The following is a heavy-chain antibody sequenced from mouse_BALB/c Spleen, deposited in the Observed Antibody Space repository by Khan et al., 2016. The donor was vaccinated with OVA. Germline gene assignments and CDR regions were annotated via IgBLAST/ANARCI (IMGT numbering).Heavy chain of an antibody. J-gene: IGHJ2*01. V-gene: IGHV1S81*02. CDR1: GYTFTSYW. CDR2: TNPTNGRT. CDR3: ARIKKIVATYVDN. D-gene: IGHD1-1*01. Sequence: QVQLKQSGAELVKAGASVKMSCKASGYTFTSYWMHWVKQRLGQGLEWFAETNPTNGRTYYTEKFKSKATLTVDKSSSTAYMLLSGPTFEDSAVYYCARIKKIVATYVDNWGQGTTLTVSS.